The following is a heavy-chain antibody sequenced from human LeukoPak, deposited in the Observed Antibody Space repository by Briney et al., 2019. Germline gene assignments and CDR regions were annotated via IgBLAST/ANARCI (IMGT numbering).Heavy chain of an antibody. D-gene: IGHD3-22*01. CDR1: GFIFSTYS. V-gene: IGHV3-21*01. J-gene: IGHJ4*02. CDR3: ARGSRYDSSGYYPYYFDY. Sequence: GGSLRLSCAASGFIFSTYSMSWVRQAPGKGLERVSSISISSTYIYYADSVKGRFTISRDNAKNSLYLQLNSLRAEDTAVYYCARGSRYDSSGYYPYYFDYWGQGTLVTVSS. CDR2: ISISSTYI.